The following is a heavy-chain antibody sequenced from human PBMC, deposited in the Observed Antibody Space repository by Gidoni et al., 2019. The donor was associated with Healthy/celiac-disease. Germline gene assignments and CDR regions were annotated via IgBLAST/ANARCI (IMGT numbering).Heavy chain of an antibody. Sequence: QVQLVQSGAEVTKPGSSVTVSCKASGGTFSSYAISWVRQAPGQGLEWMGRIIPILGIANYAQKFQGRVTITADKSTSTAYMELSSLRSEDTAVYYCARGSRNGLCDYWGQGTLVTVSS. CDR1: GGTFSSYA. J-gene: IGHJ4*02. D-gene: IGHD2-2*01. CDR3: ARGSRNGLCDY. CDR2: IIPILGIA. V-gene: IGHV1-69*09.